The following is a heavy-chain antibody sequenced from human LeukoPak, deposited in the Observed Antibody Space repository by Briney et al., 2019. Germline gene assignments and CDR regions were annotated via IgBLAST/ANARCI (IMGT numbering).Heavy chain of an antibody. D-gene: IGHD6-13*01. J-gene: IGHJ4*02. CDR3: ARGTLTVIAAADY. CDR2: IKQDGSEK. CDR1: GFTFSSYW. Sequence: PGGSLRLSCAASGFTFSSYWMSWVRQAPGKGLEWVANIKQDGSEKYYVDSVKGRFTISRDNAKNSLYLQMNSLRAEDTAVYYCARGTLTVIAAADYWGQGTLVTVSS. V-gene: IGHV3-7*01.